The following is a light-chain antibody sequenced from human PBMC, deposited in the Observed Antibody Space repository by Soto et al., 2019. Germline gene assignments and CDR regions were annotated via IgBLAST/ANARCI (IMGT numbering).Light chain of an antibody. CDR2: AAS. CDR3: QQYYSYPPS. CDR1: QGISSY. Sequence: AIRMTQSPSSLSASTGDRVTITCRASQGISSYLAWYQQKPGKAPKLLIYAASTLQSGVPSRFSGSRSGTDFTLTISGLQSEDFATYYCQQYYSYPPSFGGGTKVEIK. J-gene: IGKJ4*01. V-gene: IGKV1-8*01.